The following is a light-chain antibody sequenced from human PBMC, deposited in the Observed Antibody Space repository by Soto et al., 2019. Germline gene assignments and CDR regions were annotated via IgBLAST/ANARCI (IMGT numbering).Light chain of an antibody. CDR2: GAS. V-gene: IGKV3-20*01. Sequence: EIVLTQSPGTLSLSPGERGTLSCRASQNLGTLYLAWYQQKPGQAPRLLIYGASNRAPGIPARFSGSGSGRDFTLTISGLEPEDFAVYYCQQYGSSPLISFGQGTRLEIK. J-gene: IGKJ5*01. CDR3: QQYGSSPLIS. CDR1: QNLGTLY.